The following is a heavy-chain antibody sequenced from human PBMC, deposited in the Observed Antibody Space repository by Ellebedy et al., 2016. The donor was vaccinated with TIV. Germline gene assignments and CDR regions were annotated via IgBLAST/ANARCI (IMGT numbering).Heavy chain of an antibody. D-gene: IGHD5-12*01. J-gene: IGHJ2*01. V-gene: IGHV1-3*04. CDR3: ARDTRYRAYESWYFDL. CDR2: INTGNGDT. Sequence: ASVKVSCXASGYTFNNYGIHWVRQAPGQRLDWMGWINTGNGDTKYSENFQGRVTISRDISARTAYMELSSLRSEDTAVYYCARDTRYRAYESWYFDLWGRGTLVTVSS. CDR1: GYTFNNYG.